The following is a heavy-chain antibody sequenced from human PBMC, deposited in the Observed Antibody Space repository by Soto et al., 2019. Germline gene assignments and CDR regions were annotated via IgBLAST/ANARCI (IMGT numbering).Heavy chain of an antibody. Sequence: QVQLQESGPGLVKPSQTLSLTCTVSGGSISSGGYYWSWIRQHPGKGLEWIGYIYYSGSTYYNPSLKSRVTISVDTSKHQCSLKRSSVTDADTAVYYCARGGKDQLLGDLYNWFDPWGQGTLVTVSS. CDR1: GGSISSGGYY. CDR2: IYYSGST. V-gene: IGHV4-31*03. J-gene: IGHJ5*02. CDR3: ARGGKDQLLGDLYNWFDP. D-gene: IGHD2-2*01.